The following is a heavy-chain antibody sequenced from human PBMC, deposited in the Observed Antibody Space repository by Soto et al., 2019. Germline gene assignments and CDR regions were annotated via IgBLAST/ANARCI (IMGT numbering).Heavy chain of an antibody. CDR3: ATSDFWSGYYYMDV. Sequence: EVQLVESGGGLVQPGGSLRLSCAASGFTFSSYWMSWVRQAPGKGLEWVANIKQDGSEKYYVDSVKGRFTISRDNAKNPLYRQMNSLRAEDTAVYYCATSDFWSGYYYMDVWGKGTTVTVSS. CDR2: IKQDGSEK. J-gene: IGHJ6*03. CDR1: GFTFSSYW. V-gene: IGHV3-7*01. D-gene: IGHD3-3*01.